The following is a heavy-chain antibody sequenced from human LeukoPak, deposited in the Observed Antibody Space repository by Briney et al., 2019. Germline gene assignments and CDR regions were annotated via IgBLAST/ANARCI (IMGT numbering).Heavy chain of an antibody. Sequence: VKVSCKAXGYTFTXXYMHWVRQAPGQGLEWMGIINPSGGSTSYAQKFQGRVTMTRDTSTSTVYMELSSLRSEDTAVYYCARDFVAYCGGDCYLGPLDYWGQGTLVTVSS. CDR1: GYTFTXXY. D-gene: IGHD2-21*02. CDR3: ARDFVAYCGGDCYLGPLDY. V-gene: IGHV1-46*01. CDR2: INPSGGST. J-gene: IGHJ4*02.